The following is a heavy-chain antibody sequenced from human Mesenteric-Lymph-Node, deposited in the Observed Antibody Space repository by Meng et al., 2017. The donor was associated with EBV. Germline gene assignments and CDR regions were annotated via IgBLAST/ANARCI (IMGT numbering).Heavy chain of an antibody. Sequence: QQQRQQLGAGLLKPSDTLSLTCAVYGGSFSVDDWSWIRQPPGKGLEWIGEINHSGSTNYNPSLKSRVTISVDTSKNQFSLKLSSVTAADTAVYYCANAIVVVPAAIWFDPWGQGTLVTVSS. V-gene: IGHV4-34*01. J-gene: IGHJ5*02. CDR2: INHSGST. D-gene: IGHD2-2*01. CDR3: ANAIVVVPAAIWFDP. CDR1: GGSFSVDD.